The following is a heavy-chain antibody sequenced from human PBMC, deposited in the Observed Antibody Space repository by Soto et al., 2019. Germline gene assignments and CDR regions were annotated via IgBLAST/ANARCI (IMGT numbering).Heavy chain of an antibody. CDR2: IYHSGST. D-gene: IGHD6-6*01. Sequence: QVQLQESGPGLVKPSETLSLTCTVSGGSISSSNYYWGWIRQPPGKGLEWIGCIYHSGSTYYSPSLKSRVTISADTSKNQFSLKLSSVTAGNTAVYYCACPPYSSSSFYFQNWGQGTLVTVSS. CDR3: ACPPYSSSSFYFQN. CDR1: GGSISSSNYY. V-gene: IGHV4-39*01. J-gene: IGHJ1*01.